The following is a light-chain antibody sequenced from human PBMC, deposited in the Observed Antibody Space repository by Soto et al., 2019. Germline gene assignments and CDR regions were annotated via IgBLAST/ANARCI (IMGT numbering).Light chain of an antibody. CDR3: QSYDNTLNGRV. CDR2: GNT. Sequence: QSVLTQPPSVSGAPGQRVIISCTGGSSNIGADYELHWYQQLPGTAPKLLIYGNTNRPSGVPDRFSGSKSGSSASLAITGLQADDESEYYRQSYDNTLNGRVVGTRTKVTVL. V-gene: IGLV1-40*01. J-gene: IGLJ1*01. CDR1: SSNIGADYE.